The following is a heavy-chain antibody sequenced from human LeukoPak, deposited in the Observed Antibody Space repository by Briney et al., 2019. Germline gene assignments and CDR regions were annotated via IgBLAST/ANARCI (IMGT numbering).Heavy chain of an antibody. CDR1: GGSISSSSYY. CDR2: VYYSGSI. Sequence: PSETLSLPCTVSGGSISSSSYYWGWIRQPPGMGLDWMGIVYYSGSIYYNPSLKSRVTMSVDTSKNQFSLKLNSATAADTAVYYCASAIPPYYDFWSGQPTSRANWFDPWGQGTLVTVSS. V-gene: IGHV4-39*07. J-gene: IGHJ5*02. CDR3: ASAIPPYYDFWSGQPTSRANWFDP. D-gene: IGHD3-3*01.